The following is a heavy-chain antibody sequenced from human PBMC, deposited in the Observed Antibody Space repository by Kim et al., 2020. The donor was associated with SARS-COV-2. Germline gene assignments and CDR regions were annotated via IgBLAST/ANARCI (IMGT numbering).Heavy chain of an antibody. D-gene: IGHD3-9*01. J-gene: IGHJ6*02. CDR3: AKEIGDILTGYYRYYYYGMDV. CDR2: ISWDGGST. Sequence: GGSLRLSCAASGFTFDDYTMHWVRQAPGKGLEWVSLISWDGGSTYYADSVKGRFTISRDNSKNSLYLQMNSLRTEDTALYYCAKEIGDILTGYYRYYYYGMDVWGQGTTVTVSS. V-gene: IGHV3-43*01. CDR1: GFTFDDYT.